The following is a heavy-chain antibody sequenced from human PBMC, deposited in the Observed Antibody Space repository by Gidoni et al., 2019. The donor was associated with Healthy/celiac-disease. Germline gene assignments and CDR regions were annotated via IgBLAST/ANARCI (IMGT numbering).Heavy chain of an antibody. CDR1: GGSFSGSY. CDR2: INHSGST. CDR3: ARALRYYDFWSGSQPYYFDY. J-gene: IGHJ4*02. Sequence: QVQLQQWGAGLLKPSDTLSLTCAVYGGSFSGSYWSWIRQPPGKGLEWIGEINHSGSTNYNPSLKSRVTISVDTSKNQFSLKLSSVTAADTAVYYCARALRYYDFWSGSQPYYFDYWGQGTLVTVSS. V-gene: IGHV4-34*01. D-gene: IGHD3-3*01.